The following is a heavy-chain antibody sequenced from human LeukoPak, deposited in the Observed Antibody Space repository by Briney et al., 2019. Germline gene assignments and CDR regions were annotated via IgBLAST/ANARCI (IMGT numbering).Heavy chain of an antibody. CDR3: ASSSSWYFPLDY. J-gene: IGHJ4*02. V-gene: IGHV5-51*01. CDR1: GYSFTSYW. Sequence: GESLKICCKGSGYSFTSYWIGWVPQMPGKGLGWMGIIYPGDSDTRYSPSFQGQVTISADKSISTAYLQWSSLKASDTAMYYCASSSSWYFPLDYWGQGTLVTVSS. D-gene: IGHD6-13*01. CDR2: IYPGDSDT.